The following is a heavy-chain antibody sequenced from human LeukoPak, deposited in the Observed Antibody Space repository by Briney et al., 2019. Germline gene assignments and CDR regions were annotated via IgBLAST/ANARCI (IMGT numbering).Heavy chain of an antibody. D-gene: IGHD3-22*01. CDR1: GGTFSSYA. Sequence: ASVKVSCKASGGTFSSYAISWVRQAPGQGLEWMGRIIPIFGTANYAQKFQGRVTITTDESMSTAYMELSSLRSEDTAVYYCARDSYYDSSGLSDYWGQGTLVTVSS. CDR3: ARDSYYDSSGLSDY. V-gene: IGHV1-69*05. J-gene: IGHJ4*02. CDR2: IIPIFGTA.